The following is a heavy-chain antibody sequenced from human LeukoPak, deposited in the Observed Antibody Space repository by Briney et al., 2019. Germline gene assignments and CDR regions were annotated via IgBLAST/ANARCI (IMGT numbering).Heavy chain of an antibody. D-gene: IGHD3-16*01. J-gene: IGHJ4*02. CDR1: GGSISSDTYF. V-gene: IGHV4-39*01. CDR2: IYFTGNT. Sequence: SETLSLTWTVSGGSISSDTYFWGWIRQPPGKGLEWIANIYFTGNTYYNPSLKSRATISVDTSKNQFSLTLSSVTAADTAVYYCASEAHRGGRFDSWGQGTQVTVSS. CDR3: ASEAHRGGRFDS.